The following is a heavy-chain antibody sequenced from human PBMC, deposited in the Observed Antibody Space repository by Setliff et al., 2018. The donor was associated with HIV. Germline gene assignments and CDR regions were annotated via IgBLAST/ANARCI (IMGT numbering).Heavy chain of an antibody. CDR2: IYITGDT. J-gene: IGHJ3*02. CDR1: GGSINRGTYY. Sequence: SETLSLTCSVSGGSINRGTYYWTWIRQSAGKGLEWIGHIYITGDTDYNPSLKSRVTISVDTSKNPFSLKLSSVTAADTAVYYCARERIAVAGPRVAFDIWGQGTMVTVSS. D-gene: IGHD6-19*01. V-gene: IGHV4-61*09. CDR3: ARERIAVAGPRVAFDI.